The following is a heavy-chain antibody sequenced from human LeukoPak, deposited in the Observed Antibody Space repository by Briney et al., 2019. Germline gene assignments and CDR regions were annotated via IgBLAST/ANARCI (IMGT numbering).Heavy chain of an antibody. CDR1: GFTFEHYG. CDR3: AKASDYGGNEFAF. Sequence: GRSLRLSCAASGFTFEHYGMHWVRQVPGKGLEWVSYITWNSAYKGYADSVRGRFAISRDNAKKSLHLQMNSLTGDDTAFYYCAKASDYGGNEFAFWGQGTLVTVSS. J-gene: IGHJ5*01. D-gene: IGHD4-23*01. CDR2: ITWNSAYK. V-gene: IGHV3-9*01.